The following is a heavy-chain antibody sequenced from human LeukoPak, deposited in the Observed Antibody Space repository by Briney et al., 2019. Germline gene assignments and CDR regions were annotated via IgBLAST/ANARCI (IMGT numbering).Heavy chain of an antibody. J-gene: IGHJ6*02. CDR2: ISGSRSDL. CDR1: GFTFSDYY. V-gene: IGHV3-11*01. Sequence: GGSLRLSCVACGFTFSDYYMSWVRQAPGRGLEWVSYISGSRSDLYYADSVKGRFTISRDNAKNSLFLQMNSLRAEDTAVYYCARSVGYYYTMDVWGQGTTVTVSS. CDR3: ARSVGYYYTMDV. D-gene: IGHD2-15*01.